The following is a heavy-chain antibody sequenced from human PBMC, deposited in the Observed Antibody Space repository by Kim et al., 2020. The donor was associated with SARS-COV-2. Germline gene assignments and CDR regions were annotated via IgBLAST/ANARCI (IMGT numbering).Heavy chain of an antibody. D-gene: IGHD3-10*01. CDR3: ARGLPQASSGLLWFGELLLSHYGIDV. Sequence: GGSLRLSCAASGFTFSSYAMHWVRQAPGKGPEWVAVISYDGSNKYYADSVKGRFTISRVNSKNTLYLQMNSLRAEDTAVYYCARGLPQASSGLLWFGELLLSHYGIDVWGQGTTVTVTS. J-gene: IGHJ6*02. CDR1: GFTFSSYA. CDR2: ISYDGSNK. V-gene: IGHV3-30*04.